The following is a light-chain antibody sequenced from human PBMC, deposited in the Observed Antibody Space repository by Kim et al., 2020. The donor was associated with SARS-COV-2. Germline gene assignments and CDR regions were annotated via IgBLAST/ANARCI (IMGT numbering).Light chain of an antibody. J-gene: IGLJ3*02. CDR1: SNNVGNQG. CDR3: SAWDTSLGVWV. Sequence: QAGLTQPPSVSKGLRQTATLTCTGNSNNVGNQGAAWLQQHQGHPPKFLSSRNNNRPSGISERFSASRSGNTASLTITGLQPEDEADYYCSAWDTSLGVWVFGGGTQLTVL. V-gene: IGLV10-54*01. CDR2: RNN.